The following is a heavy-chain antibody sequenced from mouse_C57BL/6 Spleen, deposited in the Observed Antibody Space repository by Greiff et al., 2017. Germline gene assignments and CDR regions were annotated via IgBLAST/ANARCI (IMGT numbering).Heavy chain of an antibody. Sequence: QVQLQQPGAELVKPGASVKLSCTASGYTFTSYWMHWVKQRPGRGLEWIGRIDPNGGGTKYNEKFKSKATLTVDKPSSTAYLQLSSLTSEDSAVYYCARGSATVVDYWYFDVWGTGTTVTVSS. CDR2: IDPNGGGT. J-gene: IGHJ1*03. V-gene: IGHV1-72*01. CDR1: GYTFTSYW. D-gene: IGHD1-1*01. CDR3: ARGSATVVDYWYFDV.